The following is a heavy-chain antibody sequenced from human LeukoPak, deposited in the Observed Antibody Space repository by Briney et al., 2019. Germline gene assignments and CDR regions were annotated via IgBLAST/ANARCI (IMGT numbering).Heavy chain of an antibody. J-gene: IGHJ6*02. CDR1: GYTLTELS. Sequence: SVKVSCKVSGYTLTELSMHWVRQAPGQGLEWMGGIIPIFGTANYAQKFQGRVTITADESTSTAYMELSSLRSEDTAVYYCAREKYYGSGSYDYYYYGMDVWGQGTTVTVSS. CDR2: IIPIFGTA. CDR3: AREKYYGSGSYDYYYYGMDV. D-gene: IGHD3-10*01. V-gene: IGHV1-69*13.